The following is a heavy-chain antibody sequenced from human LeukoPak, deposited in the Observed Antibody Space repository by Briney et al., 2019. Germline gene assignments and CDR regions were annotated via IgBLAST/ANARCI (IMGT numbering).Heavy chain of an antibody. Sequence: GGSLRLSCAASGFTFSSYWMNWARQAPGKGLEWVASINHNGNVNYYVDSVKGRFTISRDDAKNSLYLQMSNLRAEDTAVYFCARGGGLDVWGQGATVTVSS. CDR1: GFTFSSYW. CDR3: ARGGGLDV. D-gene: IGHD3-16*01. V-gene: IGHV3-7*03. J-gene: IGHJ6*02. CDR2: INHNGNVN.